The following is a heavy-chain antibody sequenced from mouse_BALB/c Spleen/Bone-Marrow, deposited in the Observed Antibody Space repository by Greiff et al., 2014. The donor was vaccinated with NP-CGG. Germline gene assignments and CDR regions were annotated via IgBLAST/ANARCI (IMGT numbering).Heavy chain of an antibody. V-gene: IGHV1-14*01. J-gene: IGHJ3*01. CDR3: GRRESWTWFAY. CDR2: INPYNDGT. Sequence: VQLQQSGPDLVKPGASVKMSCKASGYTFTSFVMHWVKQKPGQGLEWIGYINPYNDGTKYNEKFKDKATLSSDKSSSTAYMVLSSLTFEDSAVYYCGRRESWTWFAYWGQGTLVTVSA. CDR1: GYTFTSFV.